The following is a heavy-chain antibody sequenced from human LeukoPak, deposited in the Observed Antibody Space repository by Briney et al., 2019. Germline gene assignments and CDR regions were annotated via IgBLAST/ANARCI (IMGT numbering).Heavy chain of an antibody. CDR2: ISAYNGNT. Sequence: ASVKVSCKASGYTFTSYGISWVRQAPGQGLEWMGWISAYNGNTNYARKLQGRVTMTTDTSTSTAYMELRSLRSDDTAVYYCARFYNLDFWSGYCGGDWFDPWGQGTLVTVSS. CDR3: ARFYNLDFWSGYCGGDWFDP. CDR1: GYTFTSYG. D-gene: IGHD3-3*01. J-gene: IGHJ5*02. V-gene: IGHV1-18*01.